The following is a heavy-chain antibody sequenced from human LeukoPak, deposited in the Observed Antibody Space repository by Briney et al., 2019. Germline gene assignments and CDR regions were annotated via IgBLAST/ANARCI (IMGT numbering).Heavy chain of an antibody. V-gene: IGHV3-53*04. Sequence: GGSLRLSCAASGFTVSSNYMSWVRQAPGKGLEWVSVIYSGGRTYYADSVKGRFTISSHNSKNTLYLQMNSLRAEDTAVYYCAKGSMARGAPNEYWGQGTLVTVST. CDR3: AKGSMARGAPNEY. J-gene: IGHJ4*02. D-gene: IGHD3-10*01. CDR2: IYSGGRT. CDR1: GFTVSSNY.